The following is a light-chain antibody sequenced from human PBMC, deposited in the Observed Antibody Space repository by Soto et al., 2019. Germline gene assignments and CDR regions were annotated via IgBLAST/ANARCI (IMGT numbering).Light chain of an antibody. CDR2: GAS. Sequence: EMVLTQSPDTLSVSPGERATLSCRASQTVSSNLAWYQQKPGQAPRLLIYGASTRATGIPARFSGSGSGTEFTLTISSLQSEDFAVYYCQQYNNWPPITFGQGTRLEIK. J-gene: IGKJ5*01. CDR1: QTVSSN. V-gene: IGKV3-15*01. CDR3: QQYNNWPPIT.